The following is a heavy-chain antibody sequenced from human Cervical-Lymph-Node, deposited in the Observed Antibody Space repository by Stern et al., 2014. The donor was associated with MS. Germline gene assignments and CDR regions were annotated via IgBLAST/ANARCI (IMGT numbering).Heavy chain of an antibody. V-gene: IGHV4-31*11. CDR2: IYYNGNT. D-gene: IGHD5-18*01. Sequence: QVQLQESGPGLVKPSQTLSLTCAVSGGSVGTVGYYYNWIRQHPGKDLEXIGYIYYNGNTDYNPSLKSRVSISMDTSKNQVSLTVNSVTAADTAVYYCARDGGYSRGYHYYGLDVWGQGTTVTVSS. CDR3: ARDGGYSRGYHYYGLDV. J-gene: IGHJ6*02. CDR1: GGSVGTVGYY.